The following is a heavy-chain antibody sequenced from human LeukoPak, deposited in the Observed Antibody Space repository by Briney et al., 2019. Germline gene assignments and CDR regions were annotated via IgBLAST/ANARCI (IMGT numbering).Heavy chain of an antibody. CDR2: ISDSGGST. J-gene: IGHJ4*02. Sequence: PGGSLRLSCAASGFTFSSYAMSWVRQAPGKGLEWVSYISDSGGSTYYAGSVKGRFTISRDNSKNTLYLQMNSLRAEDTAAYYCKQLARDYWGQGALVTVSS. V-gene: IGHV3-23*01. CDR1: GFTFSSYA. D-gene: IGHD1-1*01. CDR3: KQLARDY.